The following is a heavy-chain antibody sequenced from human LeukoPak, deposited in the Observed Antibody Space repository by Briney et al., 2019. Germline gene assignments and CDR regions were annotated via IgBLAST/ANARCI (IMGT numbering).Heavy chain of an antibody. D-gene: IGHD2-2*01. CDR3: ARRAPGYCITTSCPDTYYYYYYMDV. CDR1: GFAFSSSW. J-gene: IGHJ6*03. V-gene: IGHV3-7*01. Sequence: GGSLRLSCAASGFAFSSSWMSWVRQAPGKGLEWVAHIKQDGSETYYVDSLKGRFTVSRDNAKNSVYLQMNKLRAEDTAVYYCARRAPGYCITTSCPDTYYYYYYMDVWGKGTTVTVSS. CDR2: IKQDGSET.